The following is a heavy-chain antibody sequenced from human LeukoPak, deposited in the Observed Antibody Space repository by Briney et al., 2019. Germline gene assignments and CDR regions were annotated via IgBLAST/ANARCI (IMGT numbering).Heavy chain of an antibody. CDR3: ARGHCSSTSCRYYYYGMDV. V-gene: IGHV4-61*01. D-gene: IGHD2-2*01. CDR1: GGSVSSGSYY. CDR2: IYYSGST. Sequence: SETLSLTCTVSGGSVSSGSYYWSWIRPPPGKGLEWIGYIYYSGSTNYNPSLKSRVTISVDTSKNQFSLKLSSVTAADTAVYYCARGHCSSTSCRYYYYGMDVWGQGTTVTVSS. J-gene: IGHJ6*02.